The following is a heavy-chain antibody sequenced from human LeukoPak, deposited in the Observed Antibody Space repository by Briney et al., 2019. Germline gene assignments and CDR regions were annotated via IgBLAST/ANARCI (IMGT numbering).Heavy chain of an antibody. D-gene: IGHD2-2*01. CDR1: GFTFSGSA. V-gene: IGHV3-73*01. CDR3: TRTKDIVVVPAAIRVYWYFDL. J-gene: IGHJ2*01. CDR2: IRSKANSYAT. Sequence: GGSLRLSCAASGFTFSGSAMHWVRQASGKGLEWVGRIRSKANSYATAYAASVKGRFTISRDDSKNTAYLRMNSLKTEDTAVYYCTRTKDIVVVPAAIRVYWYFDLWGRGTLVTVSS.